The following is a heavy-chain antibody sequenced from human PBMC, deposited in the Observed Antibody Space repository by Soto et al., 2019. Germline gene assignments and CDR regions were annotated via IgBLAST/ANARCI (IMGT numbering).Heavy chain of an antibody. CDR2: ISPYSLHT. D-gene: IGHD2-21*02. V-gene: IGHV1-18*01. CDR1: GYIFVNYG. J-gene: IGHJ6*02. Sequence: QVQLVQSGDEVRKPGSSVKVSCKASGYIFVNYGIAWVRQAPVQGLEWMRWISPYSLHTHYASKVPRRLTITTNTSTSTAYMDLWSPTSDDTAVYYCAMVTNFVTPTPHDVWGQGTTVTVSS. CDR3: AMVTNFVTPTPHDV.